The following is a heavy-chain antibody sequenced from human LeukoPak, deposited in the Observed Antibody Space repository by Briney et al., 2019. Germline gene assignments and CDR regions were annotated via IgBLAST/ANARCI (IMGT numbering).Heavy chain of an antibody. V-gene: IGHV1-18*01. CDR1: GYTFTSYG. J-gene: IGHJ4*02. Sequence: GASVKVSCKASGYTFTSYGIGWVRQAPGQGLEWMGWVSAYNGNTNYAQKLQGRVTMTTDTSTSTAYMELRSLRSDDTAVYYCARVWFGELLSAFDYWGQGTLVTVSS. CDR3: ARVWFGELLSAFDY. CDR2: VSAYNGNT. D-gene: IGHD3-10*01.